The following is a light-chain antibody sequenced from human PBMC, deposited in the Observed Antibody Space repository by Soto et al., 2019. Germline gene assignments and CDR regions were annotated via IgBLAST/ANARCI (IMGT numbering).Light chain of an antibody. Sequence: QSVLPQPASVSGSPGQSITISCTGTSSDVGGYNYVSWYQQHPGKAPKLMIYDVSNRPSGVSNRFSGSKSGNTASLTISWLQAEDEADYYCSSYTSSSTPYVFGTGTKVTVL. V-gene: IGLV2-14*01. CDR3: SSYTSSSTPYV. J-gene: IGLJ1*01. CDR1: SSDVGGYNY. CDR2: DVS.